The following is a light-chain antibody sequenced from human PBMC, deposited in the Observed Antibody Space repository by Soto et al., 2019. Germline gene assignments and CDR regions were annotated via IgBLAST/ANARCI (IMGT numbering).Light chain of an antibody. Sequence: SYELTQPPSVSVAPGQTARITCGGDNIGSKSVHWYQQKPGQAPVLVVYNDRDRPSGIPERFSGSNSGNTATLTISRVEAGDEADYYCQLWVSSSDHAVFGGGTQLTVL. J-gene: IGLJ7*01. V-gene: IGLV3-21*02. CDR1: NIGSKS. CDR3: QLWVSSSDHAV. CDR2: NDR.